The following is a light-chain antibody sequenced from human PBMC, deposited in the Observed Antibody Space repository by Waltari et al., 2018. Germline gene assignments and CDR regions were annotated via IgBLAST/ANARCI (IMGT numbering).Light chain of an antibody. Sequence: DIQMTQSPSTLSASVGDRGTITCRASQSISIWLALYQQKPVKAPKLLISKPFSLESGVPSRFSGSGSGTEFTLTISNLQPDDFATYYCQHYNNYPVAFGQGTKLEI. J-gene: IGKJ2*01. CDR2: KPF. CDR3: QHYNNYPVA. CDR1: QSISIW. V-gene: IGKV1-5*03.